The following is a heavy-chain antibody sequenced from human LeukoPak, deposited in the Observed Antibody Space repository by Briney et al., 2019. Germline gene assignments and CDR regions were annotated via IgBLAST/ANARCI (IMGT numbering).Heavy chain of an antibody. CDR1: GGSISSYY. CDR2: IYSSGST. D-gene: IGHD5-18*01. Sequence: SETLSLTCSVSGGSISSYYWSWIRQPAGKGLEWIGRIYSSGSTNYNPSLKSRVTMSVDTSKNHFSLKLNSVTAADTAVYYCARDVVPGRYSYRYFDYWGQGTLVTVSS. V-gene: IGHV4-4*07. J-gene: IGHJ4*02. CDR3: ARDVVPGRYSYRYFDY.